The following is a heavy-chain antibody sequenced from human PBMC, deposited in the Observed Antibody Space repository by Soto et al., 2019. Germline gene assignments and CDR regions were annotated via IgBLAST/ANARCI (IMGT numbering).Heavy chain of an antibody. J-gene: IGHJ5*02. D-gene: IGHD2-15*01. CDR3: ARDIVVVVAARGGNWFDP. V-gene: IGHV4-4*02. CDR1: GGSISSSNW. Sequence: PSETLSLTCAVSGGSISSSNWWSWVRQPPGKGLEWIGEIYHSGSTNYNPSLKSRVTISVDKSKNQFSLKLSSVTAADTAVYYCARDIVVVVAARGGNWFDPWGQGTMVTVYS. CDR2: IYHSGST.